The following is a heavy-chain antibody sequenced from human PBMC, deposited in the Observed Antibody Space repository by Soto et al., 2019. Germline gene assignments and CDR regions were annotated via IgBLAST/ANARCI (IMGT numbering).Heavy chain of an antibody. CDR1: GGSISSSTYY. V-gene: IGHV4-39*07. CDR2: IYYSGRT. J-gene: IGHJ4*02. CDR3: ARRTGTTRWDS. D-gene: IGHD1-7*01. Sequence: PSETLCLTCTVSGGSISSSTYYWGWIRQPPGKGLEWIACIYYSGRTHYNPSLESRVTISVDTSKNQSSLRLSSVTAADTAVYYCARRTGTTRWDSWGQGTLVTVSS.